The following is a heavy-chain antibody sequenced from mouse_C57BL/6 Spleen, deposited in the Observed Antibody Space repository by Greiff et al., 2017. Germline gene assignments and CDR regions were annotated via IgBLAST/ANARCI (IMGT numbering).Heavy chain of an antibody. CDR3: ASERDGYYVGD. D-gene: IGHD2-3*01. J-gene: IGHJ2*01. CDR2: IYPRSGNT. CDR1: GYTFTSYG. V-gene: IGHV1-81*01. Sequence: QVQLQQSGAELARPGASVKLSCKASGYTFTSYGISWVKQRTGQGLEWIGEIYPRSGNTYYNEKFKGKATLTADKSSSTAYMELRSLTSEDSAVYFCASERDGYYVGDWGQGTTLTVSS.